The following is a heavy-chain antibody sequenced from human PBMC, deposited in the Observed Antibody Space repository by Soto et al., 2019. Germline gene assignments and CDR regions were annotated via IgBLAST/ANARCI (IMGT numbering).Heavy chain of an antibody. CDR2: INHSGST. V-gene: IGHV4-34*01. D-gene: IGHD2-15*01. J-gene: IGHJ4*02. CDR1: GGSFSGYY. CDR3: ARGGFGYCSGGSCYSAKQIDY. Sequence: QVQLQQCGAGLLKPSETLSLTCAVYGGSFSGYYWSWIRQPPGKGLEWIGEINHSGSTTYNPSLKSRVTISVDTPKNQFSLKLSSVGAAETAVYYCARGGFGYCSGGSCYSAKQIDYWGQGTLVTVSS.